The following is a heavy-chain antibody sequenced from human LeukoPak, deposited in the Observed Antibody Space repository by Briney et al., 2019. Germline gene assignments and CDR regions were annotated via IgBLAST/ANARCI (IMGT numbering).Heavy chain of an antibody. V-gene: IGHV3-7*01. Sequence: GGSLRLSCAASGFTFTSYWMSWVRQAPGKGLEWVANVKQDGSEKYYVDSVKGRFTISRDNAKNSLYLQMNSLRAEDTAVYYCARDTFLGALGHDYWGQGTLVTVSS. CDR3: ARDTFLGALGHDY. J-gene: IGHJ4*02. D-gene: IGHD3-16*01. CDR1: GFTFTSYW. CDR2: VKQDGSEK.